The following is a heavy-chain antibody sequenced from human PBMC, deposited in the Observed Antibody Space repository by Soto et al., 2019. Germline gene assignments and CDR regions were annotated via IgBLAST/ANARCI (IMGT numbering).Heavy chain of an antibody. D-gene: IGHD3-16*01. CDR3: AWGTYYDGMDV. Sequence: PSETLSLTCTVSGGSISSSSYYWGWIRQPPGKGLEWIGSIFYSGSTYYNPSLKSRVTISVDTSKNQFSLKLSSVTAADTAVYYCAWGTYYDGMDVWGQGTTVTVSS. CDR2: IFYSGST. J-gene: IGHJ6*02. CDR1: GGSISSSSYY. V-gene: IGHV4-39*07.